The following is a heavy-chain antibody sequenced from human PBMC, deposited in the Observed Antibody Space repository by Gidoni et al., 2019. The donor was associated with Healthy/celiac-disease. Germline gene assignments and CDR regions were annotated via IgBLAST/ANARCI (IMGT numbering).Heavy chain of an antibody. V-gene: IGHV3-20*01. D-gene: IGHD3-3*01. Sequence: EVQLAESGGGVVRPWGSLRLSCAASGFTFDDYGMSWVRQAPGKGLEWVSGINWNGGSTGYADSVKGRFTISRDNAKNSLYLQMNSLRAEDTALYHCARDRSPYYDFWNLDAFDIWGQGTMVTVSS. CDR3: ARDRSPYYDFWNLDAFDI. CDR2: INWNGGST. J-gene: IGHJ3*02. CDR1: GFTFDDYG.